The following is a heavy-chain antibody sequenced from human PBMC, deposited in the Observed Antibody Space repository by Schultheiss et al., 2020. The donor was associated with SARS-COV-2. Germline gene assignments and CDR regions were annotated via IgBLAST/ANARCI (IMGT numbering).Heavy chain of an antibody. CDR3: AKGGSYGYGYYYYYGMDV. CDR1: GFTFDDYA. V-gene: IGHV3-9*01. J-gene: IGHJ6*02. Sequence: SLRLSCAASGFTFDDYAMHWVRQAPGKGLEWVSGISWNSGSIGYADSVKGRFTISRDNAKNSLYLQMNSLRAEDTALYYCAKGGSYGYGYYYYYGMDVWGQGTTVTVSS. CDR2: ISWNSGSI. D-gene: IGHD5-18*01.